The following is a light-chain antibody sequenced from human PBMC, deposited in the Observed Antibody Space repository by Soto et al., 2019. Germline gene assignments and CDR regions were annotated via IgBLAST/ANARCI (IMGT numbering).Light chain of an antibody. CDR2: DVS. CDR1: SSDVGGYNY. J-gene: IGLJ2*01. Sequence: QSALTQPASVSGSPGQSITISCTGTSSDVGGYNYVSWYQQHPGKAPKLMIYDVSKRPSGVSNRFSGSKSGNTASLTISGLQAEDEADYYCSSYTSSRTLAVFGGGTKLTVL. V-gene: IGLV2-14*01. CDR3: SSYTSSRTLAV.